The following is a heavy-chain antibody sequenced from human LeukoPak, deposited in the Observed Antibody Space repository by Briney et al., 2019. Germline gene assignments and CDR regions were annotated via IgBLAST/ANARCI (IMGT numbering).Heavy chain of an antibody. CDR1: GYTFTVYY. J-gene: IGHJ3*02. D-gene: IGHD3-10*01. CDR2: INPNSGGT. CDR3: EGSDGYGLVDI. V-gene: IGHV1-2*02. Sequence: ASVSLSFTASGYTFTVYYMHWVRHAPGQGLEGMGWINPNSGGTNYTQKFQGRVTMNRDTSISRPYMELRRLRSGDTAVFLFEGSDGYGLVDIWGQGTMVTVSS.